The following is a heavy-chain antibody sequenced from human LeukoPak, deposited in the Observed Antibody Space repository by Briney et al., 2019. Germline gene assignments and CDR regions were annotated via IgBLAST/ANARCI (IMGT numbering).Heavy chain of an antibody. CDR1: GYTFTGYY. Sequence: GASVKVSCKASGYTFTGYYMHWVRQAPGQGLEWMGWINPNSGGTNYAQKFQGRVTMTRDTSISTAYMELSRLRSDDTAVYYCARNLGYCSSTSCIRSRFDPWGQGTLVTVSS. CDR2: INPNSGGT. D-gene: IGHD2-2*01. V-gene: IGHV1-2*02. J-gene: IGHJ5*02. CDR3: ARNLGYCSSTSCIRSRFDP.